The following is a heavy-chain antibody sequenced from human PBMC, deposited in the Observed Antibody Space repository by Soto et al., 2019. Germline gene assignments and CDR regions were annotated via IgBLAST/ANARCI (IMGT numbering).Heavy chain of an antibody. D-gene: IGHD2-21*02. CDR3: ARVQYCGGDCYPLGAFDI. J-gene: IGHJ3*02. CDR1: GFTFSSYS. CDR2: ISSSSSTI. V-gene: IGHV3-48*02. Sequence: GGSLRLSCAASGFTFSSYSMNWVRQAPGKGLEWVSYISSSSSTIYYADSVKGRFTISRDNAKNSLYLQMNSLRDEDTAVYYCARVQYCGGDCYPLGAFDIWGQGTMVTV.